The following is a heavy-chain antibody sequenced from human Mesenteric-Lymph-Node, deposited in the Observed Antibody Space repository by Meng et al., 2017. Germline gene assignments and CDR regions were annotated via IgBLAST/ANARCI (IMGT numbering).Heavy chain of an antibody. CDR3: ARGRGYGDYGSLY. CDR1: GGSFSDYY. V-gene: IGHV4-34*02. CDR2: INHSGST. J-gene: IGHJ4*02. D-gene: IGHD4-17*01. Sequence: QVQLQQWGAGLLKPSETLSLTCAVYGGSFSDYYWSCIRQPPGKGLEWIGEINHSGSTNYNPSLKSRVTISVDTSKNQFSLKLSSVTAADTAVYYCARGRGYGDYGSLYWGQGTLVTVSS.